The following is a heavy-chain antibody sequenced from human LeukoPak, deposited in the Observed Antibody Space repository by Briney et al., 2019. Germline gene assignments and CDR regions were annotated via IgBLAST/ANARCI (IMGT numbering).Heavy chain of an antibody. CDR1: GFIFSSYT. Sequence: PGGSLRLSCAASGFIFSSYTMNWVRQAPGKGLEWVSYISTSSSTTYYADSVKGRFTISRDNAKNSLYLQMNSLRAEDTAVYYCARGGSYYNEAFDIWGQGTMVTVSS. D-gene: IGHD1-26*01. CDR3: ARGGSYYNEAFDI. J-gene: IGHJ3*02. CDR2: ISTSSSTT. V-gene: IGHV3-48*01.